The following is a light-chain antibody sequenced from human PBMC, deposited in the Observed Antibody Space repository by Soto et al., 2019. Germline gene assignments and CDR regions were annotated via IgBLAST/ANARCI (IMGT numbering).Light chain of an antibody. J-gene: IGLJ2*01. CDR2: DVS. CDR1: SSDVGSYNR. CDR3: SSYTSSSTLV. V-gene: IGLV2-18*02. Sequence: QSALTQPPSVSGPPGQSVTISCTGTSSDVGSYNRVSWYQQPPGTAPKLMIYDVSNRPSGVPDRFSGSKSGNTASLTISGLQAEDEADYYCSSYTSSSTLVFGGGTKLTVL.